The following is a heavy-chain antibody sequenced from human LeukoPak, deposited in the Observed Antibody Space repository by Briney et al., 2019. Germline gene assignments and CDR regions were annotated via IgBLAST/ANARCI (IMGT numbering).Heavy chain of an antibody. CDR1: VFTFRSDG. CDR3: ATLYDRDSSSWYGFNAFDI. CDR2: IRCDGSNK. V-gene: IGHV3-30*02. Sequence: GGSLRLSCAASVFTFRSDGMHWVRHAPGTRRWWGSFIRCDGSNKYYADSVKGRFTISRDNSKNTLYLQMNSLRAEDTAVYYCATLYDRDSSSWYGFNAFDIWGQGTMVTVSS. D-gene: IGHD6-13*01. J-gene: IGHJ3*02.